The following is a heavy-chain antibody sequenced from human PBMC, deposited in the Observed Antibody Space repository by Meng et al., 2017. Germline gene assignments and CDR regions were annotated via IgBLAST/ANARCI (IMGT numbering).Heavy chain of an antibody. CDR2: MYPSGST. CDR1: GGSISSGGYF. J-gene: IGHJ4*02. Sequence: QVQLEEAGPGPGEPSETLFLTCTVSGGSISSGGYFWGWIRQHPGKGLEWIGYMYPSGSTHYNPSQESRVTISIDTSKNQLSLELSSVTAADTAVYYCARDVTGHYYFDYWGQGTLVTVSS. V-gene: IGHV4-31*03. D-gene: IGHD2-21*02. CDR3: ARDVTGHYYFDY.